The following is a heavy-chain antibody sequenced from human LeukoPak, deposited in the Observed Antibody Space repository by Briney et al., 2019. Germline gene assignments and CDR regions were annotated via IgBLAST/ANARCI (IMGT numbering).Heavy chain of an antibody. Sequence: GGSLRLSFATPRFTFSHSAVSWLRQAPGKGLEWVSSISGSGGTTYYADSVKGRFTISRDNSKNTLYLQMNSLRAEDTAVYYCAKDPYRASSGLVDYWGQGTLVTVSS. V-gene: IGHV3-23*01. CDR1: RFTFSHSA. CDR2: ISGSGGTT. CDR3: AKDPYRASSGLVDY. D-gene: IGHD5-12*01. J-gene: IGHJ4*02.